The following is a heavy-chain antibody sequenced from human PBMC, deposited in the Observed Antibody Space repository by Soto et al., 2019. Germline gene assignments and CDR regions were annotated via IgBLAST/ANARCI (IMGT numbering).Heavy chain of an antibody. J-gene: IGHJ4*02. CDR2: IYWDDDT. CDR3: AHRVPYYFDY. Sequence: QTTLKESGPTLLKPTQPLTLTCNLSGLSLSSHGVAVGWIRQPPGKALEWLALIYWDDDTRYSPSLKNRLTITKDNSKNQVVLTMTNMDPVDTVTYFCAHRVPYYFDYWGQGTLVTVSS. CDR1: GLSLSSHGVA. V-gene: IGHV2-5*02. D-gene: IGHD3-10*01.